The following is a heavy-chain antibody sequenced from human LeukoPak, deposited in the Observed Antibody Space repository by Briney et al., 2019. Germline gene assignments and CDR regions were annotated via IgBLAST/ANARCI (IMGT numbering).Heavy chain of an antibody. J-gene: IGHJ4*02. V-gene: IGHV3-23*01. Sequence: PGGSLRLSCAASGFTFSSYAMTWVRQAPGKGLEWLSAISGGGDSTWYADSVKGRFTISRDNSKYTLSLQMNSLRAEDTTVYYCAKGSSAIRPYYFDYWGQGILVTVSS. CDR1: GFTFSSYA. CDR2: ISGGGDST. CDR3: AKGSSAIRPYYFDY. D-gene: IGHD3-10*01.